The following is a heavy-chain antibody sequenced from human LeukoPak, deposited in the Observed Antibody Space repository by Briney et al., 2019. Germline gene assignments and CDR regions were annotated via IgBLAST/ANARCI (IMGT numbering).Heavy chain of an antibody. J-gene: IGHJ3*02. CDR2: IYSGGST. V-gene: IGHV3-66*01. CDR3: ARAGDTAPDAFDI. Sequence: GGSLRLSCAASGFTVSSNYMSWVRQAPGKGLEWVSVIYSGGSTYYADSVKGRFTISRDNSKNTLYLQMNSLRAEDTAVYYRARAGDTAPDAFDIWGQGTMVTVSS. D-gene: IGHD5-18*01. CDR1: GFTVSSNY.